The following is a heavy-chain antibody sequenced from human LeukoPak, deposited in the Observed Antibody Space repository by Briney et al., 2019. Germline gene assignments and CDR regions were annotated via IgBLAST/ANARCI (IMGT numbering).Heavy chain of an antibody. D-gene: IGHD2-2*01. CDR2: ISYDGSNK. CDR3: AKELYRYYYYGMDV. J-gene: IGHJ6*04. Sequence: GSLRLSCAASGFTFSSYGMHWVRQAPGKGLEWVAVISYDGSNKYYADSVKGRFTISRDNSKNTLYLQMNSLRAEDTAVYYCAKELYRYYYYGMDVWGKGTTVTVSS. V-gene: IGHV3-30*18. CDR1: GFTFSSYG.